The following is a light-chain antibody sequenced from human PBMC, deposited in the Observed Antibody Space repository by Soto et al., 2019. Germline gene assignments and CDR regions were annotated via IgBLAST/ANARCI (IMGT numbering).Light chain of an antibody. CDR1: QGIGSY. J-gene: IGKJ4*01. V-gene: IGKV1-9*01. Sequence: DLPLTQSPSFLSASVGDRAIITCRASQGIGSYLGWYQQAPGKAPKLLIYGASTLQSGVPSRFSGSGSGTEFTLTISSLQPEDVATYYCQQLNTYPAFGGGTKVEI. CDR3: QQLNTYPA. CDR2: GAS.